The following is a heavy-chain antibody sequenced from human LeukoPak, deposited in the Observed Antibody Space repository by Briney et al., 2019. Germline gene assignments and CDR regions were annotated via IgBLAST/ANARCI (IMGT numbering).Heavy chain of an antibody. Sequence: GGSLRLSCAPSGFTFSDYGMSWVRQAPGKGLEWVSTITSKGISTYYADSAKGRFTISRDNSRNTLHLQMTSLRGEDTAIYYCAKQDGRGTYQYYFDYWGRGTLVTVSS. D-gene: IGHD1-26*01. CDR2: ITSKGIST. V-gene: IGHV3-23*01. J-gene: IGHJ4*02. CDR3: AKQDGRGTYQYYFDY. CDR1: GFTFSDYG.